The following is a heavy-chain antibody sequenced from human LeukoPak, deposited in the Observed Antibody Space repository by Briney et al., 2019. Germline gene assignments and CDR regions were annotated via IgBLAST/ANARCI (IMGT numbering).Heavy chain of an antibody. CDR3: AKDLGYSGYDPLDH. CDR1: GFTVSSNY. Sequence: GGSLRLSCAASGFTVSSNYMSWVRQAPGKGLEWVSVIYSGSSSTYYTDSVKGRFTISRDNSKNTLYLQMNSLRGEDTAVYYCAKDLGYSGYDPLDHWGQGTLVTVSS. J-gene: IGHJ4*02. D-gene: IGHD5-12*01. V-gene: IGHV3-53*01. CDR2: IYSGSSST.